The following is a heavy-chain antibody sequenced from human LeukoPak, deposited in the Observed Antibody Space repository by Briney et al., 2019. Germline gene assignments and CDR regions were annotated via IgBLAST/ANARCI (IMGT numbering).Heavy chain of an antibody. CDR3: AGPPQAGPFDY. CDR2: IKPDGSEK. CDR1: GFIFSNYW. J-gene: IGHJ4*02. Sequence: GGSLRLSCAASGFIFSNYWLTWVRQAPGKGLEWVANIKPDGSEKNYVDSVKGRFTISRDNAKNSLYLQMSSLRAEDTAVYYCAGPPQAGPFDYWGQRTLVTVSS. V-gene: IGHV3-7*01. D-gene: IGHD6-19*01.